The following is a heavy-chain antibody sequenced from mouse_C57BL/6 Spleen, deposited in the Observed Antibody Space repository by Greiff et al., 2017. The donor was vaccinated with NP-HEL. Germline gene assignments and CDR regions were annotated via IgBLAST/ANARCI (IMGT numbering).Heavy chain of an antibody. CDR3: ARGPDYYGSKGFAY. D-gene: IGHD1-1*01. Sequence: QVQLKQPGAELVKPGASVKMSCKASGYTFTSYWITWVKQRPGQGLEWIGDIYPGSGSTNYNEKFKSKATLTVDTSSSTAYMQLSSLTSEDSAVYYCARGPDYYGSKGFAYWGQGTLVTVSA. CDR1: GYTFTSYW. CDR2: IYPGSGST. J-gene: IGHJ3*01. V-gene: IGHV1-55*01.